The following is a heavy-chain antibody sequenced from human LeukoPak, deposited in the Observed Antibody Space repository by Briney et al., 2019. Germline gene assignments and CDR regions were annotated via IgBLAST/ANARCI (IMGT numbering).Heavy chain of an antibody. Sequence: PSETLSLTCTVSGGSISSYYWSWIRQPPGKGLEWIGYIYYSGSTNYNPSLKSRVTISVDTSKNQFSLKLSSVTAADTAVYYCARQVGGNWGSGYFDYWGQGTLVTVSS. D-gene: IGHD7-27*01. CDR3: ARQVGGNWGSGYFDY. CDR2: IYYSGST. V-gene: IGHV4-59*08. J-gene: IGHJ4*02. CDR1: GGSISSYY.